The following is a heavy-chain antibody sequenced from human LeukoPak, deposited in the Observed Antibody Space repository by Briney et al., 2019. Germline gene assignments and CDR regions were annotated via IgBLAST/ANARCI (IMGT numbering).Heavy chain of an antibody. CDR3: ARHEGYDILTGYSYHFGY. V-gene: IGHV4-59*08. J-gene: IGHJ4*02. CDR2: IYYSGST. CDR1: GGSISSYY. D-gene: IGHD3-9*01. Sequence: SETLSLTCTVSGGSISSYYWSWIRQPPGRGLEWIGYIYYSGSTKYNPSLKSRVTISVDMSKNQFSLKLTSVTAADTAVYYCARHEGYDILTGYSYHFGYWGQGTLVTVPS.